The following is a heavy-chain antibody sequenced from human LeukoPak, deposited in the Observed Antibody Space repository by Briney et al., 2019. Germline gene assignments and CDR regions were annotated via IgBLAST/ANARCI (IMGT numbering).Heavy chain of an antibody. V-gene: IGHV4-39*01. CDR3: ARLDSGDYFFDY. Sequence: SETLSLTCSVSGGSISTSSYYWGWIRQPPGMGLEWIGTIHYSGSTNYSPSLKSRVTMSIDTSKNQFSLGLRSVTAADTAVYYCARLDSGDYFFDYWGQGTLVTVSS. CDR2: IHYSGST. D-gene: IGHD4-17*01. J-gene: IGHJ4*02. CDR1: GGSISTSSYY.